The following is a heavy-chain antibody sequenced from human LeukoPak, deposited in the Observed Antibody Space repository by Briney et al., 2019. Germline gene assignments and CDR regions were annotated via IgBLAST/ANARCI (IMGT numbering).Heavy chain of an antibody. CDR1: GGSISSYY. D-gene: IGHD3-22*01. Sequence: SETLSLTCTVSGGSISSYYWSWIRQPPGKGLEWIGYIYYSGSTNYNPSLKSRVTISVDTSKNQFSLKLSSVTAADTAVYYCARGDYYDSSGYDYWGQGPLVTVSS. J-gene: IGHJ4*02. CDR3: ARGDYYDSSGYDY. CDR2: IYYSGST. V-gene: IGHV4-59*12.